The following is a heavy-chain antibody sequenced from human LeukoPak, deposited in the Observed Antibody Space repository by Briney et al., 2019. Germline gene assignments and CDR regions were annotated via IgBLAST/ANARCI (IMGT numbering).Heavy chain of an antibody. V-gene: IGHV3-21*01. CDR2: ISSSSSYI. CDR3: ARDLLNYGGRDY. Sequence: GGSLRLSCAASGFTFSSYSMNWVRQAPGKGLEWVSSISSSSSYIYYADSVKGRFTISRDNAKNSLYLQMNSLRAEDTAVYYCARDLLNYGGRDYWGQGTLVTVSS. CDR1: GFTFSSYS. J-gene: IGHJ4*02. D-gene: IGHD4-23*01.